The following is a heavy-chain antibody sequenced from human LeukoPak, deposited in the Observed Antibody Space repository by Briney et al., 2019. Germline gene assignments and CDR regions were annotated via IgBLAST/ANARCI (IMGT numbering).Heavy chain of an antibody. J-gene: IGHJ4*02. CDR1: GFTFGDYA. D-gene: IGHD2-15*01. CDR3: TRDSAVDCSGGSCYSFDY. V-gene: IGHV3-49*03. Sequence: SGGSLRLSCTASGFTFGDYAMSWFRRAPGKGLEWVGFIRSKAYGGTTEYAASVKGRFTIPRDDSKSIAYLQMNSLKTEDTAVYYCTRDSAVDCSGGSCYSFDYWGQGTLVTVSS. CDR2: IRSKAYGGTT.